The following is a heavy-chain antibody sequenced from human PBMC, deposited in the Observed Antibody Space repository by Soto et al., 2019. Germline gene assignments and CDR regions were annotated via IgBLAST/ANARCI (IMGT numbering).Heavy chain of an antibody. CDR3: ARALTWLRDSRSFDY. D-gene: IGHD5-12*01. V-gene: IGHV4-30-4*01. CDR1: GGSISSGDYY. J-gene: IGHJ4*02. CDR2: IYYSGST. Sequence: PSETLSLTCTVSGGSISSGDYYWSWIRQPPGKGLEWIGYIYYSGSTYYNPSFKSRVTISVDTSKNQFSLKLSYVTAADTAVYYCARALTWLRDSRSFDYWGQGTLVTVSS.